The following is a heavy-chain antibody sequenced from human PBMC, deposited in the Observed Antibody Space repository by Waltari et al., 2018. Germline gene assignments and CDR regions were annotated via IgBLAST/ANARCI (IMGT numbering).Heavy chain of an antibody. V-gene: IGHV4-59*08. J-gene: IGHJ4*02. CDR2: IYYSGST. D-gene: IGHD3-22*01. Sequence: QVQLQESGPGLVKPSETLSLTCTVSGGSISSYYWSWIRQPPGKGLEWIGYIYYSGSTNYNPSPKSRVTISVDPSKNQFSLKLSSVTAADTAVYYCARHADSSGYFYYFDYWGQGTLVTVSS. CDR1: GGSISSYY. CDR3: ARHADSSGYFYYFDY.